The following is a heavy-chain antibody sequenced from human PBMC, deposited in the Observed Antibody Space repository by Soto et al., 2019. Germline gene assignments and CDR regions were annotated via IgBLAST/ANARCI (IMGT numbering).Heavy chain of an antibody. CDR3: AKSWLHLWPYDY. J-gene: IGHJ4*02. CDR1: GFSFSSYV. D-gene: IGHD5-18*01. V-gene: IGHV3-23*01. CDR2: ISPGGGTT. Sequence: GGSLRLSCAASGFSFSSYVIYWVRQAPGRGLEWVSAISPGGGTTYYVDSVKGRFTISRDNYKDTVVLQMNSLRAEDTALYYCAKSWLHLWPYDYWGQGTLVTVSS.